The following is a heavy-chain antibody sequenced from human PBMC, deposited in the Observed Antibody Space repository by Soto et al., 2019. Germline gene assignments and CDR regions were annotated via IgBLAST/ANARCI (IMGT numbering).Heavy chain of an antibody. V-gene: IGHV4-31*03. CDR3: ARGSITIFGVVSAPDY. CDR1: GGSIGSGGDY. D-gene: IGHD3-3*01. Sequence: SQTLSLPSTVSGGSIGSGGDYWSWIRQHPGKGLEWIGYIYYSGSTYYNPSLKSRVTISVDTSKNQFSLKLSSVTAADTAVYYCARGSITIFGVVSAPDYWGQGTLVTGSS. CDR2: IYYSGST. J-gene: IGHJ4*02.